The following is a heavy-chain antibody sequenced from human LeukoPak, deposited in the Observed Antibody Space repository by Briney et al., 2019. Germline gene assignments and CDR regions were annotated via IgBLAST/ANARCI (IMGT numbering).Heavy chain of an antibody. J-gene: IGHJ3*02. Sequence: GGSLRLSCAASGFTFSSYGMHWVRQAPSKGLEWVAVIWYDGSNKYYADSVKGRFTISRDNSKNTLYLQMNSLRAEDTAVYYCAGINDAFDIWGQGTMVTVSS. CDR3: AGINDAFDI. CDR2: IWYDGSNK. CDR1: GFTFSSYG. V-gene: IGHV3-33*01.